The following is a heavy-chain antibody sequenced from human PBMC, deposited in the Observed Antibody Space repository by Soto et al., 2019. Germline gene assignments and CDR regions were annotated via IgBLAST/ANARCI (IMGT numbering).Heavy chain of an antibody. V-gene: IGHV4-4*02. D-gene: IGHD3-10*01. CDR2: IYHSGST. J-gene: IGHJ6*02. CDR1: GGSISSSNW. CDR3: ARRGYGSGSYYRSYYYGMDV. Sequence: SETLSLTCAVSGGSISSSNWWSWVRQPPGKGLEWIGEIYHSGSTNYNPSLKSRVTISVDKSKNQFSLKLSSVTAADTAVYYCARRGYGSGSYYRSYYYGMDVWGQGTTVTVSS.